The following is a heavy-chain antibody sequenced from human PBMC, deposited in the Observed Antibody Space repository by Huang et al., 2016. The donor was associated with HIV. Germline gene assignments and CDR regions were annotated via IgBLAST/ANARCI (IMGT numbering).Heavy chain of an antibody. D-gene: IGHD6-19*01. CDR2: IAHTGSD. CDR3: ARVAVQGIYSNAWYGGLDYSGPLRHFDY. V-gene: IGHV4-34*01. J-gene: IGHJ4*02. Sequence: QVQLQQWGAGLLKPSETLSLTCAVYGGSLSGYHWSWIRQTPGKGLEWIGEIAHTGSDTYSPSRGRRGTISVYASKRQFSLMLRSVTAADTALYYCARVAVQGIYSNAWYGGLDYSGPLRHFDYWGQGTLVTVSS. CDR1: GGSLSGYH.